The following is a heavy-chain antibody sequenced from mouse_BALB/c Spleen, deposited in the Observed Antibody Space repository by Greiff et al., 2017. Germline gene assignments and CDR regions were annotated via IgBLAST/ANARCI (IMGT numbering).Heavy chain of an antibody. Sequence: DVQLQESGPGLVKPSQSLSLTCSVTGYSITSGYYWNWIRQFPGNKLEWMGYISYDGSNNYNPSLKNRISITRDTSKNQFFLKLNSVTTEDTATYYCAREGEGDWGQGTSVTVSS. CDR1: GYSITSGYY. CDR3: AREGEGD. V-gene: IGHV3-6*02. CDR2: ISYDGSN. J-gene: IGHJ4*01.